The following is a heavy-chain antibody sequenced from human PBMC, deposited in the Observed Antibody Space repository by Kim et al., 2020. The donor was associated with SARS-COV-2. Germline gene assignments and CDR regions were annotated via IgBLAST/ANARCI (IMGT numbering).Heavy chain of an antibody. CDR1: GFTFSSYD. J-gene: IGHJ5*02. V-gene: IGHV3-13*01. CDR2: IGTAGDT. CDR3: ARGRWYYDFWSGYEGGEYWFDP. Sequence: GGSLRLSCAASGFTFSSYDMHWVRQATGKGLEWVSAIGTAGDTYYPGSVKGRFTISRENAKNSLYLQMNSLRAGDTAVYYCARGRWYYDFWSGYEGGEYWFDPWGQGTLVTVSS. D-gene: IGHD3-3*01.